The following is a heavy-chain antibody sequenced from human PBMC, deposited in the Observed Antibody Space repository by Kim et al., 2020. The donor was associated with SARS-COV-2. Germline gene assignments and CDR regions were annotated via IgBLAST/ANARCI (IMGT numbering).Heavy chain of an antibody. J-gene: IGHJ4*02. CDR2: INHSGST. CDR3: ARGRGVVGAPFGY. V-gene: IGHV4-34*01. Sequence: SETLSLTCAVYGGSFSGYYWSWIRQPPGKGLEWIGEINHSGSTNYNPSLKSRVTISVDTSKNQFSLKLSSVTAADTAVYYCARGRGVVGAPFGYWGQGTL. CDR1: GGSFSGYY. D-gene: IGHD1-26*01.